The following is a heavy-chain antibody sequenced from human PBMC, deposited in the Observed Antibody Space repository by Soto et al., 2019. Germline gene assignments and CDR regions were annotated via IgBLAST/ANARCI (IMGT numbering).Heavy chain of an antibody. V-gene: IGHV4-30-2*01. CDR1: GGSISSGGYS. Sequence: QLQLQESGSGLVKPSQTLSLTCAVSGGSISSGGYSWSWIRQPPGKGLEWIAYIYHSGSTYYNPSLKSRVTISVDRSKNQFSLKLSSVTAADTAVYSCARRETTVTTRGGFDYWGQGTLVTVSS. J-gene: IGHJ4*02. D-gene: IGHD4-17*01. CDR2: IYHSGST. CDR3: ARRETTVTTRGGFDY.